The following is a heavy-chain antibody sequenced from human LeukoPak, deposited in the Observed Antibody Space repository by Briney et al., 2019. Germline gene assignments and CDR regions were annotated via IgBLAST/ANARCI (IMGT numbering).Heavy chain of an antibody. CDR3: TRAGQYRHDC. CDR1: GFTFSSYW. D-gene: IGHD1-1*01. V-gene: IGHV3-74*01. Sequence: GGSLRLSCAASGFTFSSYWMHLVRQAPGKGLVWVSRSNPDGTTMNYADSVKGRFTISRDNAKNTVFLQMNSLRAEDTAIYYCTRAGQYRHDCWGQGTLVTVSS. J-gene: IGHJ1*01. CDR2: SNPDGTTM.